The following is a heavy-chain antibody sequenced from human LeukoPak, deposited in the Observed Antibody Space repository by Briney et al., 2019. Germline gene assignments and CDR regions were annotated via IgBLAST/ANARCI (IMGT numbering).Heavy chain of an antibody. J-gene: IGHJ4*02. V-gene: IGHV1-2*02. CDR2: INPNSGGT. CDR1: GYTFTGYY. Sequence: AXXKVSCKASGYTFTGYYMHWVRQAPGQGLEWMGWINPNSGGTNYAQKFQGRVTMTRDTSISTAYMEPSRLRSDDTAVYYCARCSGSPISGSYYRYFDYWGQGTLVTVSS. D-gene: IGHD1-26*01. CDR3: ARCSGSPISGSYYRYFDY.